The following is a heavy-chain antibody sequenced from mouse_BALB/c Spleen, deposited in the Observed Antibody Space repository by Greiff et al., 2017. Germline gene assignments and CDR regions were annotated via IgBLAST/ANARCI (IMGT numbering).Heavy chain of an antibody. J-gene: IGHJ4*01. Sequence: EVKLMESGGGLVQPGGSLKLSCAASGFTFSSYGMSWVRQTPDKRLELVATINSNGGSTYYPDSVKGRFTISRDNAKNTLYLQMSSLKSEDTAMYYCARELVYAMDYWGQGTSVTVSS. CDR3: ARELVYAMDY. V-gene: IGHV5-6-3*01. CDR1: GFTFSSYG. CDR2: INSNGGST.